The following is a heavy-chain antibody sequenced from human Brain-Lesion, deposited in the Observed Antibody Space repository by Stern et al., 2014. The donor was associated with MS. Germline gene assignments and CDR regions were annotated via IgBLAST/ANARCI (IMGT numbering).Heavy chain of an antibody. Sequence: VQLVESGAEVKKPGASGKVSCKTSGYIFTGYYIHWVRQAPGQGLEWLAWSTPNTGGTQYAQKFQGRVTMSRDTSISTAYVELSSLTSDDTAVYYCARDQRGITIFGVVTDYYYLGMDVWGQGTTVTVAS. CDR2: STPNTGGT. CDR3: ARDQRGITIFGVVTDYYYLGMDV. D-gene: IGHD3-3*01. V-gene: IGHV1-2*02. CDR1: GYIFTGYY. J-gene: IGHJ6*02.